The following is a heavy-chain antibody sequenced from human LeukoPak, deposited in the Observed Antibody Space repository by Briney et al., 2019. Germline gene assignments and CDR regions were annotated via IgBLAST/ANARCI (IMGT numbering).Heavy chain of an antibody. D-gene: IGHD2-2*01. Sequence: SETLSLTCTVSGGSMTIDNYYWSWIRQPPGKGLEWIGYIYYSGSTSYNPSLKSRVTISVDTSKNQISLKVRSVTAADTAVYYCARTTEDCSSTSCYQYWFDPWGQGTLVTVSS. V-gene: IGHV4-61*01. CDR1: GGSMTIDNYY. CDR2: IYYSGST. CDR3: ARTTEDCSSTSCYQYWFDP. J-gene: IGHJ5*02.